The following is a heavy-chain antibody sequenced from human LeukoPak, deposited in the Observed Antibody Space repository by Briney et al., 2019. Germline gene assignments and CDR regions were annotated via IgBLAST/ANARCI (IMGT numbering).Heavy chain of an antibody. Sequence: GGSLRLSCAASGFTLSSYWMSWVRQAPGKGLEWVANIKQDGSEKYYVDSVKGRFTISRDNAKNSLYLQMNSLRAEDTAVYYCARDRIQLWSHDYWGQGTLVTVSS. CDR3: ARDRIQLWSHDY. D-gene: IGHD5-18*01. CDR2: IKQDGSEK. V-gene: IGHV3-7*04. J-gene: IGHJ4*02. CDR1: GFTLSSYW.